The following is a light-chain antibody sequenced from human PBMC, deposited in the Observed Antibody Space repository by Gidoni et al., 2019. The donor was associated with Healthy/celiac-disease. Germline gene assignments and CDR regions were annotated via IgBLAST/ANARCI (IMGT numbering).Light chain of an antibody. V-gene: IGKV1-39*01. CDR1: QSISSD. CDR3: QQSYSTPPLT. J-gene: IGKJ4*01. CDR2: AAS. Sequence: IQITQSQSSLSASVGDRVTITCRASQSISSDLNWYQQKPGKAPKLLIYAASSLQSGVPSRFSGSGSGTDFTLTISSLQPEDFATYYCQQSYSTPPLTFGGGTKVEIK.